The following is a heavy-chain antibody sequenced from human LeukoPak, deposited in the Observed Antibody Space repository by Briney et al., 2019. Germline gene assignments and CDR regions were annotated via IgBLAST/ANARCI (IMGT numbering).Heavy chain of an antibody. D-gene: IGHD4-17*01. Sequence: ASVNVSCKASVYIFTRYGVNWVRQAPGQGLDWMGLNSGYNGDTKYGQKFQGRVTMTADTSTSTAYMELTSLTSDGTAVYYCARDPSSVTPYPPDYWGQGTLVTVSS. V-gene: IGHV1-18*01. CDR3: ARDPSSVTPYPPDY. J-gene: IGHJ4*02. CDR1: VYIFTRYG. CDR2: NSGYNGDT.